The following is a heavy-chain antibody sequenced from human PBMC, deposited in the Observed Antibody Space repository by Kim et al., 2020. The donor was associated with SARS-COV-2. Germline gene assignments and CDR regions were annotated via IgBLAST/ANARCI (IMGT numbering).Heavy chain of an antibody. J-gene: IGHJ4*02. Sequence: QKLQGRVTMTTDTSKSTAYMERRSLRSDDTAVYYCARILASIAAAGTYDYWGQGTLVTVSS. CDR3: ARILASIAAAGTYDY. V-gene: IGHV1-18*01. D-gene: IGHD6-13*01.